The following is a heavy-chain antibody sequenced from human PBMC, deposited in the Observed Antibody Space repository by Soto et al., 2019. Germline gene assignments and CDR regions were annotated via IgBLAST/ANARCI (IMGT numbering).Heavy chain of an antibody. CDR3: AKIVGGVTMVRGVIWQPFDY. CDR2: ISYDGSNK. V-gene: IGHV3-30*18. J-gene: IGHJ4*02. CDR1: GFTFSDYY. D-gene: IGHD3-10*01. Sequence: QVQLVESGGGLVKPGGSLRLSCAASGFTFSDYYMSWIRQAPGKGLEWVAVISYDGSNKYYADSVKGRFTISRDNSKNTLYLQMNSLRAEDTAVYYCAKIVGGVTMVRGVIWQPFDYWGQGTLVTVSS.